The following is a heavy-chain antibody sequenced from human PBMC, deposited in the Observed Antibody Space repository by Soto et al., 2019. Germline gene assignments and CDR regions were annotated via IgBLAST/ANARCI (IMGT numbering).Heavy chain of an antibody. J-gene: IGHJ6*02. V-gene: IGHV3-21*01. CDR3: ARDRTTAAETEYYYYYYGMDV. Sequence: GGSLRLSCAASGFTFSSYSMNWVRQAPGKGLEWVSSISSSSSYIYYADSVKGRFTISRDNAKNSLYLQMNSLRAEDTAVYYCARDRTTAAETEYYYYYYGMDVWGQGTTVTVSS. CDR2: ISSSSSYI. CDR1: GFTFSSYS. D-gene: IGHD6-13*01.